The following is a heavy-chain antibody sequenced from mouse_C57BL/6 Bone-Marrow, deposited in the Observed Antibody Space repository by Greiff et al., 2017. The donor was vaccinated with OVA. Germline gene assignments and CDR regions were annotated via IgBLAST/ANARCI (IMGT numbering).Heavy chain of an antibody. CDR3: ARPYGRSHWYFDV. V-gene: IGHV1-54*01. CDR1: GYAFTNYL. Sequence: QVQLQQSGAELVRPGTSVKVSCKASGYAFTNYLIEWVKQRPGQGLAWIGVINPGSGGTNYNEKFKGKATLTADKSSSTVYMQLSSLTSEDAAVYFCARPYGRSHWYFDVWGTGTTVTVSS. J-gene: IGHJ1*03. D-gene: IGHD1-1*01. CDR2: INPGSGGT.